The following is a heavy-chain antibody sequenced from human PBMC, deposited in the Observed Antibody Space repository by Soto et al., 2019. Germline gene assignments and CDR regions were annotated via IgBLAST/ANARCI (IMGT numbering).Heavy chain of an antibody. CDR1: GYTFTDYD. Sequence: QGQLVQSGAEVKKPGASVKVSCKASGYTFTDYDISWVRQAPGQGLEWMGWISVDNGTTQYVERLQGRVTMTTDTSSSTAYLEVRSMRSDDPAVYYCARTSGSNYTWFDPWGQGTLVAVSS. D-gene: IGHD6-13*01. J-gene: IGHJ5*02. CDR3: ARTSGSNYTWFDP. V-gene: IGHV1-18*01. CDR2: ISVDNGTT.